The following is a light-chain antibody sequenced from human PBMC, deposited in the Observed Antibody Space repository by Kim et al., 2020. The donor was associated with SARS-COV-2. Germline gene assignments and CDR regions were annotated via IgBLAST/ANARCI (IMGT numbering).Light chain of an antibody. CDR1: QEIRND. CDR3: LQHNTYPIT. Sequence: AFVGDRVTITCRASQEIRNDLGWYQQNPGRAPKRLIYGASSLQSGVPSRFSGSGSGTEFTLTISSLQPEDFATYFCLQHNTYPITFGQGTRLEIK. V-gene: IGKV1-17*01. CDR2: GAS. J-gene: IGKJ5*01.